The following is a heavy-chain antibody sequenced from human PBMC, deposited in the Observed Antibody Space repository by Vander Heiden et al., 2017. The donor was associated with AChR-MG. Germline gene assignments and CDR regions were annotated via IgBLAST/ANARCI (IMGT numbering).Heavy chain of an antibody. V-gene: IGHV3-74*01. CDR2: INSDGSST. D-gene: IGHD3-3*01. J-gene: IGHJ6*02. CDR1: GFTFSGYW. Sequence: EVQLVESGGGLVQPGGSLRLSCAASGFTFSGYWMHWVRQAPGKGVVWVSRINSDGSSTSYADSVKGRFTISRDNAKNTLYLQMNSLRAEDTAVYYCARDRITIFGVYGMDVWGQGTTVTVSS. CDR3: ARDRITIFGVYGMDV.